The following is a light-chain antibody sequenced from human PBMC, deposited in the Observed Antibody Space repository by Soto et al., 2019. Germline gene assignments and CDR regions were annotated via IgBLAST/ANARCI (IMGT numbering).Light chain of an antibody. CDR2: EVN. Sequence: QSVLTQPASVSGSPGQSITISYTGTNSDVGGYDYVSWYQQYPGKAPKVIIYEVNKRPSGISNRFSGSKSGNMASLTISGLQAVDEADYYCSSYTDSASRVFGTGTKVTVL. V-gene: IGLV2-14*01. J-gene: IGLJ1*01. CDR3: SSYTDSASRV. CDR1: NSDVGGYDY.